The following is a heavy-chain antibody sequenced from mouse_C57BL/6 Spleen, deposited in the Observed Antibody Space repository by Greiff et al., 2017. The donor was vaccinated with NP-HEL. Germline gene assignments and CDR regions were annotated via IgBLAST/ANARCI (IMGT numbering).Heavy chain of an antibody. Sequence: VQLQQPGAELVRPGSSVKLSCKASGYTFTSYWMDWVKQRPGQGLEWIGNIYPSDSETHYNQKFKDKATLTVDKSSSTAYMQGSSLSSYDSAVYYFARIGDFDYWGQGTTLTVSS. V-gene: IGHV1-61*01. CDR1: GYTFTSYW. J-gene: IGHJ2*01. CDR3: ARIGDFDY. D-gene: IGHD2-14*01. CDR2: IYPSDSET.